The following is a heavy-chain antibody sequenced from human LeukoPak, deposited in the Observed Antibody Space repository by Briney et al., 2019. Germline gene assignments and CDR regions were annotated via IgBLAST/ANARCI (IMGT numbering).Heavy chain of an antibody. J-gene: IGHJ4*02. V-gene: IGHV3-43D*03. Sequence: GGSLRLSCAASGFTFDDYAMHWVRQAPGKGLEWVSLITWDGDSTYYADSVKGRFTISRDNAKNSLYLQMNSLRAEDTALYYCAREGGDLYCSSTSCPLGYWGQGTLVTVSS. D-gene: IGHD2-2*01. CDR2: ITWDGDST. CDR1: GFTFDDYA. CDR3: AREGGDLYCSSTSCPLGY.